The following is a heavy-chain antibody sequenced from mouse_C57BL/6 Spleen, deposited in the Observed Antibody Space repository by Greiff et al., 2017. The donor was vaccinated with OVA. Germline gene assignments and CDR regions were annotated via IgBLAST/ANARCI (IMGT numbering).Heavy chain of an antibody. CDR1: GYTFTDYY. CDR2: INPNNGGT. J-gene: IGHJ3*01. D-gene: IGHD1-1*01. CDR3: ARYGYYGSSSAWFAY. V-gene: IGHV1-26*01. Sequence: EVQLQQSGPELVKPGASVKISCKASGYTFTDYYMNWVKQSHGKSLEWIGDINPNNGGTSYNQKFKGKATLTVDKSSSTAYMELRSLTSEDSAVYYCARYGYYGSSSAWFAYWGQGTLVTVSA.